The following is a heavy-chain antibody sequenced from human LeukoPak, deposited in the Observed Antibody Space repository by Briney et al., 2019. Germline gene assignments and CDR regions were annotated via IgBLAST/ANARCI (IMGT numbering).Heavy chain of an antibody. Sequence: SETLSLTCSVSGDSISNGHYYWGWIRQPPGKGLEWLATISSRGSTFYNPSLKSRVTISVDASKNQISLNLSSVTASDTSLYYCARLNPLEHLFSFYFDSWGQGILATVSS. V-gene: IGHV4-39*01. J-gene: IGHJ4*02. CDR3: ARLNPLEHLFSFYFDS. CDR2: ISSRGST. D-gene: IGHD3-3*01. CDR1: GDSISNGHYY.